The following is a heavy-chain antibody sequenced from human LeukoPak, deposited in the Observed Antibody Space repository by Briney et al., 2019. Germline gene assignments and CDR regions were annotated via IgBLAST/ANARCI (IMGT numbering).Heavy chain of an antibody. V-gene: IGHV3-23*01. CDR1: GFTFSTYA. D-gene: IGHD5-12*01. J-gene: IGHJ4*02. CDR2: ISDTGGTT. Sequence: GGSLRLSCAASGFTFSTYAMSWVRQAPGKGLEWVSAISDTGGTTYYADSVKGRFTTSRDNSKNTLYLQMNSLRTEDTAVYYCAKRIVPTRVFDYWGQGTLVTVSS. CDR3: AKRIVPTRVFDY.